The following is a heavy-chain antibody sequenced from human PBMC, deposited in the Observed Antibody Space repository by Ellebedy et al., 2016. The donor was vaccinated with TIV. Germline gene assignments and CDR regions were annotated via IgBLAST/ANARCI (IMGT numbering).Heavy chain of an antibody. V-gene: IGHV3-9*01. D-gene: IGHD4-23*01. Sequence: SLKISXAASGFTFDDYAMHWVRQAPGKGLEWVLGISWNSGSIGYADSVKGRFTISRDNAKNSLYLQMNSLRAEDTALYYCAKEGGGPGGYYYYGMDVWGQGTTVTVSS. CDR3: AKEGGGPGGYYYYGMDV. J-gene: IGHJ6*02. CDR2: ISWNSGSI. CDR1: GFTFDDYA.